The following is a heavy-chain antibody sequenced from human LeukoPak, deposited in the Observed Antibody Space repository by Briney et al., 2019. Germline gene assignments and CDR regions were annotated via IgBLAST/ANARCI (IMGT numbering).Heavy chain of an antibody. CDR1: GYTFTSYG. CDR3: AREWGLESSGYYYAY. Sequence: SVKVSCKASGYTFTSYGISWVRQAPGQGFEWMGGITPIFGTANFAQKFQGRVSITADESTSTAFMELSSLRSEDTAVYYCAREWGLESSGYYYAYWGQGTLVTVSS. V-gene: IGHV1-69*13. CDR2: ITPIFGTA. J-gene: IGHJ4*02. D-gene: IGHD3-22*01.